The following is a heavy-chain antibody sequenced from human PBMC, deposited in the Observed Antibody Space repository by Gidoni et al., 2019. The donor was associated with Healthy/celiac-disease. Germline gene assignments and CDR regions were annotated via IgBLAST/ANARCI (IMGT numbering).Heavy chain of an antibody. V-gene: IGHV1-2*02. CDR3: ARGDYCSSTSCYGFDY. J-gene: IGHJ4*02. CDR2: INPNSGGT. CDR1: GYTFTGFY. D-gene: IGHD2-2*01. Sequence: QVQLVQSGAEVKKPGASVKVSCKASGYTFTGFYMHWVRQAPGQGLEWMGWINPNSGGTNYAQKFQGRVTMTRDTSISTAYMELSRLRSDDTAVYYCARGDYCSSTSCYGFDYWGQGTLVTVSS.